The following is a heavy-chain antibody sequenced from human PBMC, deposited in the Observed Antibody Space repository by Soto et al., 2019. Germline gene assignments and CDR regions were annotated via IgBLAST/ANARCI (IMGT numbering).Heavy chain of an antibody. V-gene: IGHV1-69*12. CDR3: AREGGSGNDRYCAMDV. D-gene: IGHD3-10*01. J-gene: IGHJ6*02. Sequence: QVQLVQSGAEVKKPGSSVNVSCKASGGTFSSYAISWVRQAPGQGLEWMGGVIPIFGTANYAQKFQGRVKITEDESTRTAYMELSSLRSEDTAVYYCAREGGSGNDRYCAMDVWGQGTTVTVSS. CDR2: VIPIFGTA. CDR1: GGTFSSYA.